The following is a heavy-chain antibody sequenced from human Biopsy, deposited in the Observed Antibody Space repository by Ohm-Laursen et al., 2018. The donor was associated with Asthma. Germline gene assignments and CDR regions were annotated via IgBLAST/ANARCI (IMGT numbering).Heavy chain of an antibody. CDR1: GGYLTGHY. D-gene: IGHD1-20*01. Sequence: TLSLTCTVYGGYLTGHYWNWIRQPPGKGLEWIGEIDQSGYTNYNPSLKSRVTISADTSKNQFHLNLSSVTAADTAVYFCARAAITGIRGWFDPWGQGTQVNVSS. J-gene: IGHJ5*02. V-gene: IGHV4-34*01. CDR3: ARAAITGIRGWFDP. CDR2: IDQSGYT.